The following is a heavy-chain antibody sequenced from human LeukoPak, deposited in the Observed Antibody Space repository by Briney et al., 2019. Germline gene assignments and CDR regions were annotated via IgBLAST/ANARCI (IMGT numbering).Heavy chain of an antibody. CDR3: AKAPFSFSGRLAFDI. D-gene: IGHD3-10*01. V-gene: IGHV3-53*01. J-gene: IGHJ3*02. CDR1: GFTVSSNY. CDR2: IYSGGST. Sequence: GGSLRLSCAASGFTVSSNYMSWVRQAPGKGLEWVSVIYSGGSTYYADSVKGRFTISRDNSKNTLYLQMNSLRAEDTAVYYCAKAPFSFSGRLAFDIWGQGTMVTVSS.